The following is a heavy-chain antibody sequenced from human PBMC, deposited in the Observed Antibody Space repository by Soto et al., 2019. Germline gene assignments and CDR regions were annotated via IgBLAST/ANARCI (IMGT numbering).Heavy chain of an antibody. J-gene: IGHJ6*03. CDR3: AKLPGGNDYGDYDYLPSGITSTNYYYYYMDV. V-gene: IGHV3-30*18. CDR1: GFTFSSYG. Sequence: PGGSLRLSCAASGFTFSSYGMHWVRQAPGKGLEWVAVISYDGSNKYYADSVKGRFTISRDNSKNTLYLQMNSLRAEDTDVYYCAKLPGGNDYGDYDYLPSGITSTNYYYYYMDVWGKGTTVTVSS. D-gene: IGHD4-17*01. CDR2: ISYDGSNK.